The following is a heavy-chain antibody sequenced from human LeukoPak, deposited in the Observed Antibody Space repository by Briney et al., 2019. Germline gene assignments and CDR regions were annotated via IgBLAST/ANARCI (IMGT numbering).Heavy chain of an antibody. Sequence: ASVKVSCKASGGTFSSYAISWVRQAPGQGLEWMGGIIPIFGTANYAQKFQGRVTITADESTSTAYMELSSLRSEDTAVYYCARVVTGTTIYNWFDPWGQGTLVTVSS. J-gene: IGHJ5*02. CDR2: IIPIFGTA. D-gene: IGHD1-20*01. CDR3: ARVVTGTTIYNWFDP. CDR1: GGTFSSYA. V-gene: IGHV1-69*13.